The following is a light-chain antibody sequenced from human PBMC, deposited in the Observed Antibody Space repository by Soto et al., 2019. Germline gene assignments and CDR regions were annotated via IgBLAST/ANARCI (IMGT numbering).Light chain of an antibody. J-gene: IGKJ3*01. V-gene: IGKV1-27*01. CDR1: QGISNY. Sequence: EIQMTQSPSSLSASVGDRVTITCRASQGISNYLAWYQQKPGKVPKLLIYAASTVPLGIPSRFSGSGSGTDFTLTISSLQPEYVATYYRQKHNCAPFTFGPGTKVDIK. CDR2: AAS. CDR3: QKHNCAPFT.